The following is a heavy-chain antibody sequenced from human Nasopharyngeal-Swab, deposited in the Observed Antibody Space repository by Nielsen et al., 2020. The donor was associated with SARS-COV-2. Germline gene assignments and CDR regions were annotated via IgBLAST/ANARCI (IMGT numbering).Heavy chain of an antibody. J-gene: IGHJ3*02. V-gene: IGHV3-7*03. Sequence: GGSLRLSCAASGFTFSSYWMSWVRQAPGKGLEWVANIKQDGSEKYYVDSVKGRFTISRDSSKNTLYLQMNSLRAEDTALYYCAKVKSGTSYDAFDIWGQGTMVTVSS. CDR3: AKVKSGTSYDAFDI. CDR2: IKQDGSEK. D-gene: IGHD1-26*01. CDR1: GFTFSSYW.